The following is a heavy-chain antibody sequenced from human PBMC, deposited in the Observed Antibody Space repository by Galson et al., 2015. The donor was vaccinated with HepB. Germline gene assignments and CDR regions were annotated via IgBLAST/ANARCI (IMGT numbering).Heavy chain of an antibody. J-gene: IGHJ6*02. D-gene: IGHD3-22*01. CDR3: AREGGYYYDSSGYWPYYYYGMDV. V-gene: IGHV4-59*01. Sequence: ETLSLTCTVAGGSISSYYWCWLRPPPGKVLEWSGYIYYSGSTNYNPSLKSRVTISVDTSKNQFSLKLSSVTAADTAVYYCAREGGYYYDSSGYWPYYYYGMDVWGQGTTVTVSS. CDR1: GGSISSYY. CDR2: IYYSGST.